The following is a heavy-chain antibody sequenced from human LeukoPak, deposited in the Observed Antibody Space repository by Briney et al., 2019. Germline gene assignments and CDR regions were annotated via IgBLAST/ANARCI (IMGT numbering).Heavy chain of an antibody. J-gene: IGHJ4*02. CDR2: ISSSSTYI. D-gene: IGHD5-18*01. CDR3: ARDSGFPIQLPAYYFDY. Sequence: GGSLRLSCTASGFTFSTYSMNWVRQVPGKGLEWVSSISSSSTYIFYADSVKGRFTISRDNAKNSLYLQMNSLRAEDTAVYYCARDSGFPIQLPAYYFDYWGQGTLVTVSS. V-gene: IGHV3-21*04. CDR1: GFTFSTYS.